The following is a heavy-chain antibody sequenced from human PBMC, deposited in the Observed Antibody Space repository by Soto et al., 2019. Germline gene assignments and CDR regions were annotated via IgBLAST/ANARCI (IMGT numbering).Heavy chain of an antibody. D-gene: IGHD3-3*01. Sequence: QITLNESGPTQVKPRQTLTLTCTFSGFSLTTSGVGVGWIRQSPGKAPEWLALIYWDDDKRYSPSLKSRLTSTKDTSTNQMVLTMADLDPADTATYYCPHRVLRTVFGLVTTTAIYFDFWGQGTPVAVAS. CDR2: IYWDDDK. CDR1: GFSLTTSGVG. CDR3: PHRVLRTVFGLVTTTAIYFDF. J-gene: IGHJ4*02. V-gene: IGHV2-5*02.